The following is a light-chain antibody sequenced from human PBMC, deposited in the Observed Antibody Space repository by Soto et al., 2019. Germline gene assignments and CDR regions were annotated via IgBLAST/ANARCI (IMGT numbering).Light chain of an antibody. CDR2: YDS. CDR1: NLGSKS. Sequence: SYELTQPPSVSVAPGQTARIPCGGNNLGSKSVHWYQQKPGQAPVLVIYYDSDRPSGIPERFSGSNSGNTATLTISRVEAGDEADYYCQGWDSSSDHVVFGGGTKLTVL. CDR3: QGWDSSSDHVV. J-gene: IGLJ2*01. V-gene: IGLV3-21*04.